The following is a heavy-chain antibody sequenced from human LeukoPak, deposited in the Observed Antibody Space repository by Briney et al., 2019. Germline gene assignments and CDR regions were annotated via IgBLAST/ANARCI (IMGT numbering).Heavy chain of an antibody. V-gene: IGHV4-59*01. D-gene: IGHD1-26*01. Sequence: SETLSLTCTVSGGSISSYYWSWIRQPPGKGLEWTGYIYYSGSTNYNPSLKSRVTISVDTSKNQFSLKLSSVTAADTAVYYCAREVTLVGATSFDYWGQGTLVTVSS. CDR1: GGSISSYY. CDR2: IYYSGST. CDR3: AREVTLVGATSFDY. J-gene: IGHJ4*02.